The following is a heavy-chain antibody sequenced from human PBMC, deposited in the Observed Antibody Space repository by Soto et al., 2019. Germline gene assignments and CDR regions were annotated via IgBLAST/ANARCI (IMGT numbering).Heavy chain of an antibody. V-gene: IGHV4-61*01. CDR2: IYYSGST. Sequence: QVQLQESGPGLVKPSETLSLTCTVSGGSVSSGSYYWSWIRQPPGKGLEWIGYIYYSGSTNYNPSLKSRVTISVDTSKNQFSLKLSPVTAADTAVYYCARVTRPIPASTYYYGMDVWGQGTTVTVSS. CDR1: GGSVSSGSYY. CDR3: ARVTRPIPASTYYYGMDV. J-gene: IGHJ6*02. D-gene: IGHD4-4*01.